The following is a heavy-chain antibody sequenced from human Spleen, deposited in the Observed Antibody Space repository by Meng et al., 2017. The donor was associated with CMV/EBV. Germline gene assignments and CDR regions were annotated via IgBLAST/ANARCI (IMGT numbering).Heavy chain of an antibody. CDR3: AKDLRGYCSTTSCYTDVFDI. CDR2: IGNTISRT. J-gene: IGHJ3*02. Sequence: GESLKISCAASTFTFSTYVMSWVRQAPGKGLEWVSTIGNTISRTYYVDSVKGRFTISRDNSKNTLYLQMNSLRAEDTAVYYCAKDLRGYCSTTSCYTDVFDIWGQGTMVTVSS. D-gene: IGHD2-2*02. V-gene: IGHV3-23*01. CDR1: TFTFSTYV.